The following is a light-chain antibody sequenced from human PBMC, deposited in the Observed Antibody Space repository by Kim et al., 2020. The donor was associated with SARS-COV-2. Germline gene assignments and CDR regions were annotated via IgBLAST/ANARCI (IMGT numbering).Light chain of an antibody. CDR1: SSNIGNNA. CDR3: AAWDDSLNGYV. V-gene: IGLV1-36*01. Sequence: QSVLTQPPSVSEAPRQRVTISCSGSSSNIGNNAVNWYQQLPGKAPKLLIYYDDVLPSGVSDRFSGSKSGTSASLAISGLQSEDEADYYCAAWDDSLNGYVFGTGTKVTVL. CDR2: YDD. J-gene: IGLJ1*01.